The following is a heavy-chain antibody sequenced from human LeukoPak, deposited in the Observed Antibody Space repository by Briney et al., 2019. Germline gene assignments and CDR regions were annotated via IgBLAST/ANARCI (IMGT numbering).Heavy chain of an antibody. D-gene: IGHD4-11*01. CDR3: ANQAYSQFDY. CDR1: GFSFSSYE. V-gene: IGHV3-7*01. J-gene: IGHJ4*02. CDR2: ISPDGSGK. Sequence: GGSLRLSCAASGFSFSSYEMNWVRQAPGRGLELVANISPDGSGKYCVDSVKGRFAISRDNAKRSLYLQMNSLRAEDTAVYYCANQAYSQFDYWGQGTLVTVSS.